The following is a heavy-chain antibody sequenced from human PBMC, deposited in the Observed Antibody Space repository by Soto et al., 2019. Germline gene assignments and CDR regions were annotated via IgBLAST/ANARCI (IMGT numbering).Heavy chain of an antibody. CDR3: ARDEEVAAAGTPFDY. D-gene: IGHD6-13*01. CDR1: GYTLTSYG. V-gene: IGHV1-18*04. Sequence: ASVKVSCKASGYTLTSYGISWVRQAPGQGLEWMGWISAYNGNTNYAQKLQGRVTMTTDTSTSTAYMELRSLRSDDTAVYYCARDEEVAAAGTPFDYWGQGTLVTVSS. CDR2: ISAYNGNT. J-gene: IGHJ4*02.